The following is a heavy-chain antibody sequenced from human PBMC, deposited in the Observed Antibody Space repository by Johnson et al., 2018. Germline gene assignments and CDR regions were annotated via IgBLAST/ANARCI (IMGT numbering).Heavy chain of an antibody. J-gene: IGHJ1*01. Sequence: VQLVESGGNLVQPGGSLRLSCAASGFTVSTNYMSGVRQAPGKGLEWVAVIYSGGSTNYADSVKGRFTISRDNSKNTLYLQRNSLRAEDTAVYYCAREDISGYYFRHWGQGTLVTVSS. CDR3: AREDISGYYFRH. D-gene: IGHD3-22*01. CDR2: IYSGGST. V-gene: IGHV3-66*02. CDR1: GFTVSTNY.